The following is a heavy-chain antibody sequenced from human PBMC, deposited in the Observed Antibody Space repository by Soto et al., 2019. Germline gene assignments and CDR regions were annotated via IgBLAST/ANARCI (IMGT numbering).Heavy chain of an antibody. CDR2: ISYDGSNK. V-gene: IGHV3-30*18. D-gene: IGHD6-19*01. Sequence: QVQLVQSEGGMVQPGRSLRLSCAASGFNFSTFSMHWVRQAPGKGLEWVAFISYDGSNKFYADSVKGRFTVSRDNSNNTLYLQLTSPRLDDTAVYFCAKDLRMWTAVAGPFQDWGQGTLVAVSS. CDR1: GFNFSTFS. CDR3: AKDLRMWTAVAGPFQD. J-gene: IGHJ1*01.